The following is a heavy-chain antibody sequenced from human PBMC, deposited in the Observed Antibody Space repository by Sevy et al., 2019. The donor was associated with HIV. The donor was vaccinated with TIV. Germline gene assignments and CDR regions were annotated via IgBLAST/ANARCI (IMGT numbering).Heavy chain of an antibody. Sequence: GPVKVSCKVSGHTLNTLSMHWVRQAPGKGLEWMGSFDPEDGETIYAQKFQGRLTMTEDTATDTAYMDLSSLRSEDTAVYYCATTKDYYESSGSPFDHWGQGTLVTVSS. CDR2: FDPEDGET. V-gene: IGHV1-24*01. CDR1: GHTLNTLS. J-gene: IGHJ4*02. CDR3: ATTKDYYESSGSPFDH. D-gene: IGHD3-22*01.